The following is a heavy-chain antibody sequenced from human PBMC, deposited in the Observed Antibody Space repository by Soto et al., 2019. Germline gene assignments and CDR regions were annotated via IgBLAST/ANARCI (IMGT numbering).Heavy chain of an antibody. D-gene: IGHD6-19*01. Sequence: GGSLRLSCAASGFTFSSYAMSWVRQAPGKRLEWVSAISGSGGSTYYADSVKGRFTISRDNSKNTLYLQMNSLRAEDTAIYYCARVGRYTSGWYLDYFDYWGQGTVVTVSS. CDR1: GFTFSSYA. J-gene: IGHJ4*02. V-gene: IGHV3-23*01. CDR3: ARVGRYTSGWYLDYFDY. CDR2: ISGSGGST.